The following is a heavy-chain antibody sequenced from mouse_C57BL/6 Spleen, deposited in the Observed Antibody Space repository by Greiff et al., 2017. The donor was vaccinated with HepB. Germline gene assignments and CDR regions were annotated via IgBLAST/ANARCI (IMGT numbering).Heavy chain of an antibody. CDR1: GYAFSSSW. CDR2: IYPGDGDT. J-gene: IGHJ1*03. V-gene: IGHV1-82*01. CDR3: VSYWYFDV. Sequence: VQLQQSGPELVKPGASVKISCKASGYAFSSSWMNWVKQRPGKGLEWIGRIYPGDGDTNYNGKFKGKATLTADKSSSTAYMQLSSLTSEDSAVYFCVSYWYFDVWGTGTTVTVSS.